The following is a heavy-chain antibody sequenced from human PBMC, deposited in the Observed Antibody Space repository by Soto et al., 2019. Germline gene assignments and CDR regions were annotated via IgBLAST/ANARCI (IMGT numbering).Heavy chain of an antibody. CDR3: ARTVGIAAAGTPYYYYMDV. V-gene: IGHV1-18*01. CDR2: ISAYNGNT. J-gene: IGHJ6*03. D-gene: IGHD6-13*01. Sequence: ASVKVSCKASGYTFTSYGISWVRQAPGQGLEWMGWISAYNGNTNYAQKLQGRVTMTTDTSTSTAYMELRSLRSDDTAVYYCARTVGIAAAGTPYYYYMDVWGKGTTVTVSS. CDR1: GYTFTSYG.